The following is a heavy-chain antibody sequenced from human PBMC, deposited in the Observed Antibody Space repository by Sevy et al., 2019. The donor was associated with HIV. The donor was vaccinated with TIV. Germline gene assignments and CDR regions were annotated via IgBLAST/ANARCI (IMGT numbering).Heavy chain of an antibody. J-gene: IGHJ6*02. Sequence: GGSLRLSCAASGFTFSNYWMSWVRQAPGKGLEWVANIKRDGSEKYYVASVKGRFTISRDNDKNSLYLQMNSLRAEDTAVYYCARDCSSSTCLWGMDVWGQGTTVTVSS. CDR2: IKRDGSEK. CDR3: ARDCSSSTCLWGMDV. D-gene: IGHD2-2*01. V-gene: IGHV3-7*03. CDR1: GFTFSNYW.